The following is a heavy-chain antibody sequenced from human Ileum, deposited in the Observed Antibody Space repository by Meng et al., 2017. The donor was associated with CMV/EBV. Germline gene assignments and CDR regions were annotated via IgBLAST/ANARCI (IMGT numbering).Heavy chain of an antibody. CDR2: INTNNDGT. CDR1: GNTFPRTF. Sequence: VTVSRKAAGNTFPRTFSPALGQAPAHGLEWLGWINTNNDGTNYAQKFPGRVTMTRDTSISTAYMELSRLRSDDTAVYSCAMLDWDFDWGQGTLVTVSS. J-gene: IGHJ4*02. D-gene: IGHD1-7*01. CDR3: AMLDWDFD. V-gene: IGHV1-2*02.